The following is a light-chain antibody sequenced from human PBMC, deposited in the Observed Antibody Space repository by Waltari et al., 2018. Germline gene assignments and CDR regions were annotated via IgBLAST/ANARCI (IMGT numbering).Light chain of an antibody. J-gene: IGLJ2*01. CDR2: ENS. CDR1: SSNIGAGYN. Sequence: QSVLTQPPSVSGAPGQRVTISCTGSSSNIGAGYNVHWYQVLPGAAPKLLIFENSSRPSGVADRFSGSKSGTSASLAITGLQAEDEGYYYCQSYDNSLIFGGGTKLTVL. CDR3: QSYDNSLI. V-gene: IGLV1-40*01.